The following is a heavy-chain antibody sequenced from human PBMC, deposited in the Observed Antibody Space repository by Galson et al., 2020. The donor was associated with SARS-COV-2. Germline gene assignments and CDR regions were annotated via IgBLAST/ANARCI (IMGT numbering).Heavy chain of an antibody. J-gene: IGHJ4*02. CDR1: GFTFSSYW. D-gene: IGHD2-8*01. V-gene: IGHV3-74*01. CDR3: ARDRYCTNGVCYTGFDY. CDR2: IYSEGSST. Sequence: ETLSLTCAASGFTFSSYWMHWVRQAPGKGLVWVSRIYSEGSSTSYADSVKGRFTISGDDAKNTLYLHMRSLRAEDTAVYYCARDRYCTNGVCYTGFDYWGQGTLVTVSS.